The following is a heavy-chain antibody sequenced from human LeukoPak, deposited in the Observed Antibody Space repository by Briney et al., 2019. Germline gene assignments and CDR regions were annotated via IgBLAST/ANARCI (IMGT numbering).Heavy chain of an antibody. D-gene: IGHD2-15*01. Sequence: KVSCKASGYTFTGYYMHWVRQAPGQGLEWMGRIIPILGIANYAQKFQGRVTITADKSTSTAYMELSSLRSEDTAVYYCARGYCSGGSCFGYFDYWGQGTLVTVSS. CDR2: IIPILGIA. CDR3: ARGYCSGGSCFGYFDY. J-gene: IGHJ4*02. V-gene: IGHV1-69*04. CDR1: GYTFTGYY.